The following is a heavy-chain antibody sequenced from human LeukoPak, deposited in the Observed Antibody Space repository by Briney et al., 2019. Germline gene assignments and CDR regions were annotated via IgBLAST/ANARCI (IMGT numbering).Heavy chain of an antibody. CDR1: GYTFTSYD. CDR3: AFTMVRGATPYNWFDP. CDR2: INPNSGGT. V-gene: IGHV1-2*02. D-gene: IGHD3-10*01. Sequence: ASVKVSCKASGYTFTSYDINWVRQAPGQGLEWMGWINPNSGGTNYAQKFQGRVTMTRDTSISTAYMELSRLRSDDTAVYYCAFTMVRGATPYNWFDPWGQGTLVTVSS. J-gene: IGHJ5*02.